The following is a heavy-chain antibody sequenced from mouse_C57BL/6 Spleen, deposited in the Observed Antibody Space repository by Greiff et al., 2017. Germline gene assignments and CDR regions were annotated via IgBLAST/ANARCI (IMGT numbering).Heavy chain of an antibody. CDR1: GYTFTSYW. D-gene: IGHD2-2*01. V-gene: IGHV1-7*01. CDR3: SKDGGYDEGYWYFDV. CDR2: INPSSGYT. J-gene: IGHJ1*03. Sequence: VQLQQSGAELAKPGASVKLSCKASGYTFTSYWMHWVKQRPGQGLEWIGYINPSSGYTKYNQKFTDTATLPADKSSSTAYMQLSSLTYEDSAVYYCSKDGGYDEGYWYFDVWGTGTTVTVSS.